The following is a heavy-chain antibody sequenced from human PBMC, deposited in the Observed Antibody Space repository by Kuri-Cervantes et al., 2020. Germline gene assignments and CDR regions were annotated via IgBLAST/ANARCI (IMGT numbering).Heavy chain of an antibody. CDR3: ARGGYTVREMATDLTEYYYAMDV. D-gene: IGHD5-24*01. CDR1: GFTFSSYA. Sequence: GGSLRLSCAASGFTFSSYAMHWVRQAPGKGLEWMGGFDPEDGETIYAQKFQGRVTMTEDTSTDTAYMELSSLRSEDTAVYYCARGGYTVREMATDLTEYYYAMDVWGQGTTVTVSS. J-gene: IGHJ6*02. CDR2: FDPEDGET. V-gene: IGHV1-24*01.